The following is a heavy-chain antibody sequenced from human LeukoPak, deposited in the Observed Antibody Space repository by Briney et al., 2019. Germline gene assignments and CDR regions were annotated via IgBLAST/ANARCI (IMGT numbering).Heavy chain of an antibody. D-gene: IGHD3-10*01. Sequence: GGSLRLSCAASGFTFSSYGMHWVRQAPGKGLEWVAVIWYDGSNKYYADSVKGRFTISRDNSKNTLYLQMNSLRAEDTAVYYCAKDHLWFGVPGYFDYWGQGTLVTVSS. V-gene: IGHV3-33*06. J-gene: IGHJ4*02. CDR2: IWYDGSNK. CDR3: AKDHLWFGVPGYFDY. CDR1: GFTFSSYG.